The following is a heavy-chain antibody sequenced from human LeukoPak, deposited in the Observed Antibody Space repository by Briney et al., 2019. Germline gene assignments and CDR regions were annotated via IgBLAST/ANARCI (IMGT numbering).Heavy chain of an antibody. Sequence: VGSLRLSCAASGFSFSKYSMNWVRQAPGRGLEWVSSISSSSIYIYYADSVKGRFTISSDNAKNSLYLQMNSMRDEDTAVYYCARDRDYDILTGYYGDWFDPWGQGTLVTVSS. CDR3: ARDRDYDILTGYYGDWFDP. J-gene: IGHJ5*02. V-gene: IGHV3-21*01. CDR1: GFSFSKYS. CDR2: ISSSSIYI. D-gene: IGHD3-9*01.